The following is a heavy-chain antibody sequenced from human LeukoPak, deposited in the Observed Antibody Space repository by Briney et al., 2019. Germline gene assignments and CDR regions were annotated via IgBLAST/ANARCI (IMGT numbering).Heavy chain of an antibody. CDR1: GASISSHY. CDR3: ARGYFDSRDSSNPFDN. V-gene: IGHV4-4*09. Sequence: PSENLSLTCTVSGASISSHYWSWIRQTPGKGLEWIGCIHTNGNNNYNPPLRGRVTMSVDTSKNQFSLKMTSVTAADTAVYYCARGYFDSRDSSNPFDNWGQGTLVTVSS. D-gene: IGHD3-9*01. J-gene: IGHJ4*02. CDR2: IHTNGNN.